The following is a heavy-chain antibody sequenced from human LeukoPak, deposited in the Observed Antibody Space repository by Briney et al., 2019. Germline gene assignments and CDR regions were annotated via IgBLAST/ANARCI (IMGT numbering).Heavy chain of an antibody. CDR2: ISGSGGST. CDR3: AKERRFGEFGSDY. Sequence: PGGSLRLSCAASGFTFSINWMHWVRQAPGKGLEWVSAISGSGGSTYYADSVKGRSTISRDNSKNTLYLQMNSLRAEDTAVYYCAKERRFGEFGSDYWGQGTLVTVSS. V-gene: IGHV3-23*01. J-gene: IGHJ4*02. CDR1: GFTFSINW. D-gene: IGHD3-10*01.